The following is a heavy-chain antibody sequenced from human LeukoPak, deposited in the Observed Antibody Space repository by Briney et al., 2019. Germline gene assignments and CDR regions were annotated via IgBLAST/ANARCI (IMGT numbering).Heavy chain of an antibody. J-gene: IGHJ5*02. CDR2: IYHSGST. CDR1: GGSISSGGYS. V-gene: IGHV4-30-2*01. Sequence: SETLSLTCAVSGGSISSGGYSWSWIRQPPGKGLEWIGYIYHSGSTYYNPSLKSRVTISVDRSKNQFSLKLSSVTAADTAVYYCARGAVYGGPNTWGQGTLVTVSS. CDR3: ARGAVYGGPNT. D-gene: IGHD4-23*01.